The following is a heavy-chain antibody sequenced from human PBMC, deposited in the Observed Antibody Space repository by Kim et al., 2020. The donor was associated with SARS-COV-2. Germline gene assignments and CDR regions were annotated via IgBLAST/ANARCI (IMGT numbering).Heavy chain of an antibody. CDR2: LYPSDSDT. CDR1: GYNFTTYW. Sequence: GESLKISCKGSGYNFTTYWIGWVRQKPGKGLEWMGILYPSDSDTRYSPAFQGQVTFSVDKSISTAYLQWRSLKASDTAMYYCARHLGGVVTVAPSGMDVWGQGTTVTVSS. J-gene: IGHJ6*02. V-gene: IGHV5-51*01. D-gene: IGHD2-15*01. CDR3: ARHLGGVVTVAPSGMDV.